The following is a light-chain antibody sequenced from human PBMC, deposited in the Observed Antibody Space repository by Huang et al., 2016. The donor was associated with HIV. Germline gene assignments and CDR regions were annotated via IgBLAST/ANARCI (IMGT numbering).Light chain of an antibody. V-gene: IGKV1-33*01. CDR3: QQYDNFLT. Sequence: DLQMTQSPSSLSASVGDRVTITCQASQDISKYLNWYQQKPGKAPTLLISDASNLETGVPSRFSGSGSGTNFTFTISSLQPEDNATYYCQQYDNFLTFGPGTKVDIK. CDR1: QDISKY. CDR2: DAS. J-gene: IGKJ3*01.